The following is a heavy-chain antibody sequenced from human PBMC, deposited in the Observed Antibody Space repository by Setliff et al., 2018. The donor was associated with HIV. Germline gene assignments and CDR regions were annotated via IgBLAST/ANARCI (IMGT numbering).Heavy chain of an antibody. CDR2: INHSGST. Sequence: PSETLSLTCAVYGGSFSGYYWSWIRQPPGKGLEWIGEINHSGSTNYNPSLKSRVTISLDTSKNQLSLRLTSMTAADTAVYYCARSQPDTIFGVVIFDYWGQGKMVTVSS. CDR3: ARSQPDTIFGVVIFDY. J-gene: IGHJ4*02. V-gene: IGHV4-34*01. D-gene: IGHD3-3*01. CDR1: GGSFSGYY.